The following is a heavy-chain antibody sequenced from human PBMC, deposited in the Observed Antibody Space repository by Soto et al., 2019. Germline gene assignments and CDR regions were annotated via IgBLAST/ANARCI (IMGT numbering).Heavy chain of an antibody. CDR2: IHYGAST. D-gene: IGHD4-17*01. V-gene: IGHV4-31*03. CDR1: GGSINNGNYY. Sequence: SETLSLTCTVSGGSINNGNYYWSWIRQLPGKGLEWIGYIHYGASTYYNPSLKSRVTISIDTSKNQFSLNLRSVTAADTAVYYCAREGYSDTYSYYQTLDVWGQGTTVTVSS. J-gene: IGHJ6*02. CDR3: AREGYSDTYSYYQTLDV.